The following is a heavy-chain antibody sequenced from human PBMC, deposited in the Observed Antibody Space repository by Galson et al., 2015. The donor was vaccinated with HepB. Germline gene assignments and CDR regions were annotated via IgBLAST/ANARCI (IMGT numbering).Heavy chain of an antibody. V-gene: IGHV3-23*01. CDR2: INDNGDDM. CDR1: EFTFSTYA. Sequence: SLRLSCAASEFTFSTYAMAWVRQPPGKGLEWVSSINDNGDDMYYAHSVRGRFAFSRDNSKNTLYLQMSSLRTEDTAVYYCAKPGERWLIRGAGMDVWGQGTTVTVSS. CDR3: AKPGERWLIRGAGMDV. D-gene: IGHD6-19*01. J-gene: IGHJ6*02.